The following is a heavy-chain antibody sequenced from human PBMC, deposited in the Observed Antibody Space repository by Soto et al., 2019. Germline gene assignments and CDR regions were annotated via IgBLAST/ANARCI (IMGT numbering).Heavy chain of an antibody. CDR1: GFTFDDFA. V-gene: IGHV3-9*01. CDR3: AKDYAGYYYYIDV. J-gene: IGHJ6*03. CDR2: INWNSGDI. Sequence: EVQLVEPGGGLVQPGRSLRLSCAASGFTFDDFAMHWVRQAPGKGLEWVSGINWNSGDINYADSVKGRFTISGDNAKNSLYLQMNSLRAEDTALYYCAKDYAGYYYYIDVWGKGTTVTVSS.